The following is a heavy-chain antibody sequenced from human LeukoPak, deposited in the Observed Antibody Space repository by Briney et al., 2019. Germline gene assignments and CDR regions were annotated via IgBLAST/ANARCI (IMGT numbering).Heavy chain of an antibody. D-gene: IGHD3-22*01. J-gene: IGHJ4*02. CDR3: ARGSQGYDSSGYHWFDY. CDR2: IYTSGGT. CDR1: GGSISSYY. V-gene: IGHV4-4*07. Sequence: PSETLSLTCTVSGGSISSYYWSWIRQPAGKGLEWIGRIYTSGGTNYNPSLKSRVTISVDKSKNQFSLKLSSVTAADTAVYYCARGSQGYDSSGYHWFDYWGQGTLVTVSS.